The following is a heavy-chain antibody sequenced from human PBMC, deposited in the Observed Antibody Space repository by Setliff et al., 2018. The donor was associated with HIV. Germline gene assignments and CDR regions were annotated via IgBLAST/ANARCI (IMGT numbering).Heavy chain of an antibody. CDR2: IFYSGRT. V-gene: IGHV4-39*07. CDR1: GGSIDSTDYY. J-gene: IGHJ5*02. CDR3: ARRGRTGNSYVLHWFDP. D-gene: IGHD5-18*01. Sequence: KASETLSLTCTVSGGSIDSTDYYWGWIRQPPGKGLEWIGSIFYSGRTTYNPSLRSRVTISVDTSKNQFSLSLTSVTAADTAVYFCARRGRTGNSYVLHWFDPWGQGTLGTVSS.